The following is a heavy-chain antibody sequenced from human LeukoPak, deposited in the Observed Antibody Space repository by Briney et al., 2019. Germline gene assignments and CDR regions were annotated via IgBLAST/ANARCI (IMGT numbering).Heavy chain of an antibody. CDR2: IYYSGST. Sequence: SGTLSLTCTVSGGSLSSYYWSWIRQPPGKGLEWIGYIYYSGSTNYNPSLKSRVTISVDPSQNQFSLKVSCVHAADTAGYYCARRGRRDVFDMWGEGTMVTVS. J-gene: IGHJ3*02. CDR1: GGSLSSYY. V-gene: IGHV4-59*08. D-gene: IGHD1-26*01. CDR3: ARRGRRDVFDM.